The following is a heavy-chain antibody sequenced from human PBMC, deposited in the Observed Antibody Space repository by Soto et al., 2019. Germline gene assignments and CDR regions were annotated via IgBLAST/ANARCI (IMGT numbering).Heavy chain of an antibody. Sequence: SETLSLTCAVYGGAFSGYYWTWIRQPPGTGLEWIGEINHKGNTNYNPSLKIRVTISVDTSKNQFSLKLTSVTAADTVVYSCARHPGYCSGSSCYGYYTMDVWGQGTTVTVSS. D-gene: IGHD2-2*01. CDR1: GGAFSGYY. V-gene: IGHV4-34*01. CDR2: INHKGNT. J-gene: IGHJ6*02. CDR3: ARHPGYCSGSSCYGYYTMDV.